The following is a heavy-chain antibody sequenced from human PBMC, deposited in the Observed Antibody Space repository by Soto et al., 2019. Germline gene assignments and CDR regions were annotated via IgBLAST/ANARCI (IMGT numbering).Heavy chain of an antibody. CDR2: VYPFDSDT. Sequence: PGESLKISCKASGYTFTSKWIAWVRQMPGKGLEWMAIVYPFDSDTRYSPSFQGQVTISADKSINTAYLQWSSLRASDTAIYYCARPDSNGWYDYWGQGTPVTVPS. CDR1: GYTFTSKW. J-gene: IGHJ4*02. D-gene: IGHD6-19*01. V-gene: IGHV5-51*01. CDR3: ARPDSNGWYDY.